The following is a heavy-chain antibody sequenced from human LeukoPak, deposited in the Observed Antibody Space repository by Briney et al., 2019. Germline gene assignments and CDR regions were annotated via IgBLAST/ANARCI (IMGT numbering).Heavy chain of an antibody. D-gene: IGHD3-22*01. CDR1: GYTFTSYG. CDR3: ARVRYYYDSSGYRYYFDY. CDR2: ISAYNGNT. V-gene: IGHV1-18*01. J-gene: IGHJ4*02. Sequence: AASVKVSCKASGYTFTSYGISWVRQAPGQGLEWMGWISAYNGNTNYAQKLQGRVTMTTDTSTSTAYMELRSLRSDDTAVYYCARVRYYYDSSGYRYYFDYWGQGTLVTVSS.